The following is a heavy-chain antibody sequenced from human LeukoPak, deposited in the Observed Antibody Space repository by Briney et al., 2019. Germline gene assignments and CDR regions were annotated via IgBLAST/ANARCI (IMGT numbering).Heavy chain of an antibody. J-gene: IGHJ2*01. CDR2: IHYTGST. CDR3: ASQQPDYGDYWFFDL. V-gene: IGHV4-59*08. CDR1: GGSISTYY. Sequence: SETLSLTCTVSGGSISTYYWSWLRQPPGKGLEWIGHIHYTGSTKYNPSLKSRVTISIDKSKNQFYLNLSSVTAADTAVYYCASQQPDYGDYWFFDLWGRGTLVTVSS. D-gene: IGHD4-17*01.